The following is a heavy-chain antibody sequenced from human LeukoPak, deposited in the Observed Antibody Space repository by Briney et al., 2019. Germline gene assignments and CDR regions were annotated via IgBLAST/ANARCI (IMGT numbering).Heavy chain of an antibody. Sequence: ASVKVSCEASGYTFTNYGISWVRQAPGQGLEWMGWINTNTGNPTYAQGFTGRFVFSLDTSVSTAYLQISSLKAEDTAVYYCAREATRWSSGILDYWGQGTLVTVSS. V-gene: IGHV7-4-1*02. CDR1: GYTFTNYG. J-gene: IGHJ4*02. CDR3: AREATRWSSGILDY. CDR2: INTNTGNP. D-gene: IGHD3-22*01.